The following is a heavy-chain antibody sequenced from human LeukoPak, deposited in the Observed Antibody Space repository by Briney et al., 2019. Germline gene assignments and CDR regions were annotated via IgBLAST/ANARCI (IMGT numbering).Heavy chain of an antibody. CDR3: ATGPQVNELLPRY. D-gene: IGHD1-7*01. CDR1: GYTLTELS. CDR2: FDPEDGET. V-gene: IGHV1-24*01. Sequence: ASVKVSCKVSGYTLTELSMHWVRQAPGKGLEWMGSFDPEDGETIYAQKFQGRVTMTEDTSTDTAYMELSSLRSEDTAVYYCATGPQVNELLPRYWGQGTLVTVSS. J-gene: IGHJ4*02.